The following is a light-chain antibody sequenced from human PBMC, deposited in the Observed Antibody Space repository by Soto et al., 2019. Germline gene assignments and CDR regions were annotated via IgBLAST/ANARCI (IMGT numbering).Light chain of an antibody. CDR3: CSFAGSSPGV. Sequence: QSALTQPASVSGSPGQSITISCTGTSSDVGGYNYVSWYQQHPGKAPKLMIYEGSKRPSGVSNRFSGSKSGNTASLTISGLQAEDEADYYCCSFAGSSPGVFGGGTKLTVL. J-gene: IGLJ3*02. CDR2: EGS. V-gene: IGLV2-23*01. CDR1: SSDVGGYNY.